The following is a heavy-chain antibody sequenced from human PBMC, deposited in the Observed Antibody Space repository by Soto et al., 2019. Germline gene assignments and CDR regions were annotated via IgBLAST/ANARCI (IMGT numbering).Heavy chain of an antibody. Sequence: PSETLSLTCTVSGGSVSSGSYYWSWIRQPPGKGLEWIGEINHSGSTNYNPSLKSRVTISVDTSKNQFSLKLSSVTAADTAVYYCARGRNPLHVQLERQGYFDYWGQGTLVTVSS. CDR1: GGSVSSGSYY. D-gene: IGHD1-1*01. V-gene: IGHV4-39*07. J-gene: IGHJ4*02. CDR2: INHSGST. CDR3: ARGRNPLHVQLERQGYFDY.